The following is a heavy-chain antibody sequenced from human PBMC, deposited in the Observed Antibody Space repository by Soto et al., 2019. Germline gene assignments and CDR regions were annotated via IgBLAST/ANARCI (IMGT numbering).Heavy chain of an antibody. V-gene: IGHV3-33*01. CDR2: IWYDGSKK. J-gene: IGHJ4*02. D-gene: IGHD4-17*01. CDR3: AREGAATVTFDH. Sequence: QVQLVESGGGVIQPGRSLRLSCAASGFTFSAFAMHWVRQAPGKRLEWVADIWYDGSKKYYGDSVQGRFTISRDNSKNTLFLEVDSLRAEDTAVYYCAREGAATVTFDHWGQGTLVSVSS. CDR1: GFTFSAFA.